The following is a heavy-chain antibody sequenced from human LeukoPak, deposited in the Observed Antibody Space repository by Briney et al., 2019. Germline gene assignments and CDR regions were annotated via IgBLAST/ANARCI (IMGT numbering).Heavy chain of an antibody. CDR3: ARTPGFNYYYYYMDV. Sequence: ASVKVSCKASGYTFTSYYMHWVRQAPGQGLEWMGVISPSGGSTTYAQKFQGRVTLTRDMSTSTDYLELSSLRSEDTAVYYCARTPGFNYYYYYMDVWGKGTTVTVSS. J-gene: IGHJ6*03. D-gene: IGHD3-3*01. CDR2: ISPSGGST. V-gene: IGHV1-46*01. CDR1: GYTFTSYY.